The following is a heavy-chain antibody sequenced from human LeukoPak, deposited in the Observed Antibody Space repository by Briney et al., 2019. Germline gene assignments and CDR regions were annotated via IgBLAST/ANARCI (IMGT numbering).Heavy chain of an antibody. CDR2: VNLQGST. V-gene: IGHV4-34*01. CDR1: GGSFSGYY. CDR3: AREGGPYRPLDY. J-gene: IGHJ4*02. Sequence: SETLSLTCAVYGGSFSGYYWTWVRQPPGKGLEWIGEVNLQGSTNYNPSLMGRVAISVDTSENHISLQLTSVTAADTAVYYCAREGGPYRPLDYSGQGTLVTVSS.